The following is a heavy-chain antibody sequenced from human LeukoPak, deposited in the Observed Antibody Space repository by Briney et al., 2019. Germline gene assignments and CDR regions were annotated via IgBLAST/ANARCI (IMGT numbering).Heavy chain of an antibody. CDR2: INHSGST. Sequence: WETLSLTCAVYGGSFSGYYWSWIRQPPGKGLEWIGEINHSGSTNYNPSLKSRVTISVDTSKNQFSLKLSSVTAADTAVYYCARALTSDYYDRSGYYFDAFDIWGQGTMVTVSS. D-gene: IGHD3-22*01. J-gene: IGHJ3*02. CDR3: ARALTSDYYDRSGYYFDAFDI. CDR1: GGSFSGYY. V-gene: IGHV4-34*01.